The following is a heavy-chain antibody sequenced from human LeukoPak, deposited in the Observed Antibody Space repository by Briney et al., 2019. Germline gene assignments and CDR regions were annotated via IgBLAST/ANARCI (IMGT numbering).Heavy chain of an antibody. Sequence: GGSLRLSCAASGFTFSSYGMHWVRQAPGKGLEWVAVISYDGSNKYYADSVKGRFTISRDNSKNTLYLQMNSLRAEDTAVSYCVTMTTTAYWGQGTLVTVSS. J-gene: IGHJ4*02. CDR3: VTMTTTAY. V-gene: IGHV3-30*03. CDR2: ISYDGSNK. D-gene: IGHD1-26*01. CDR1: GFTFSSYG.